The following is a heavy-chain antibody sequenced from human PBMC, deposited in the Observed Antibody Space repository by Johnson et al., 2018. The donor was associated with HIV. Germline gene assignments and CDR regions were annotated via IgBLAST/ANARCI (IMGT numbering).Heavy chain of an antibody. J-gene: IGHJ3*02. CDR1: GFTFSDYY. CDR3: AKFGCSGGSCYSGMADAYDS. V-gene: IGHV3-11*01. D-gene: IGHD2-15*01. Sequence: QMQLVESGGGLVKPGGSLRLSCAASGFTFSDYYMSWIRQAPGKGLEWVSYISSSGSTIYYADSVKGRFTISRDNAKNTLYLQMNSLRAEDTAVYYCAKFGCSGGSCYSGMADAYDSWGQGTMVTVSS. CDR2: ISSSGSTI.